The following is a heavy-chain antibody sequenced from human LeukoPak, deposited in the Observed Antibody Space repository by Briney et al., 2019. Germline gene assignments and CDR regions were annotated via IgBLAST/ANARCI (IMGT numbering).Heavy chain of an antibody. CDR2: IYYSGST. CDR1: GYSISSGYY. CDR3: ARVLDSSGYYYLTSYAY. Sequence: PSETLSLTCTVSGYSISSGYYWGWIRQPPGKGLEWIGSIYYSGSTYYNPSLKSRVTISVDTSKNQFSLKLSSVTAADTAVYYCARVLDSSGYYYLTSYAYWGQGTLVTVSS. V-gene: IGHV4-38-2*02. J-gene: IGHJ4*02. D-gene: IGHD3-22*01.